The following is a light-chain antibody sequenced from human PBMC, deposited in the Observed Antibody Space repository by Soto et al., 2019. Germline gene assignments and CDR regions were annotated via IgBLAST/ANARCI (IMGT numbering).Light chain of an antibody. CDR1: SSDVGGYNY. CDR2: DVS. CDR3: SSYSGSSTYV. J-gene: IGLJ1*01. Sequence: QSVLTQPASVSGSPGQSITISCTGTSSDVGGYNYVSWYQQHPGKAPKLIIYDVSDRPSGVSNRFSGSKSGNTASLTISGLQAEDEADYYCSSYSGSSTYVFGTGTKLTGL. V-gene: IGLV2-14*01.